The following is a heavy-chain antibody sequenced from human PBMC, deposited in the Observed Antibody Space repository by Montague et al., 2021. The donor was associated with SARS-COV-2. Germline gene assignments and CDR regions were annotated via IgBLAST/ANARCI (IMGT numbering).Heavy chain of an antibody. V-gene: IGHV3-48*03. Sequence: SLRLSCAASGFTFSSYEMNWVRQAPGKGLEWVSYISSSGNTIYYADSVKGRFTISRDNAKNSLYLQMNSLRAEDTAVYYCARDRPRIVGATDFDYWGQGTLVTVSS. J-gene: IGHJ4*02. CDR2: ISSSGNTI. CDR1: GFTFSSYE. CDR3: ARDRPRIVGATDFDY. D-gene: IGHD1-26*01.